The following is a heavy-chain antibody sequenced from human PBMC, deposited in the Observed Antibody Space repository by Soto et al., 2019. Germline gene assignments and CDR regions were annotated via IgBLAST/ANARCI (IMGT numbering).Heavy chain of an antibody. CDR3: ARGGNPNYY. D-gene: IGHD4-4*01. Sequence: EVQLEESGGGLVQPGGSLRLSCVVSGFTVSRNYMSWVRQAPGKGLEWVSVIYSGGSTYYADSVKGRFTISRHNSKNTLYLQMYSLRAEDTAVYYCARGGNPNYYWGQGTLVTVSS. V-gene: IGHV3-53*04. CDR1: GFTVSRNY. J-gene: IGHJ4*02. CDR2: IYSGGST.